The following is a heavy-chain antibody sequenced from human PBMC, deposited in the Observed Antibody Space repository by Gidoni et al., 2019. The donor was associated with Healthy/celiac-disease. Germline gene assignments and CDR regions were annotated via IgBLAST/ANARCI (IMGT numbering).Heavy chain of an antibody. CDR2: IYSGGST. CDR3: ARDRGSSPGGYYYYGMDV. D-gene: IGHD6-13*01. V-gene: IGHV3-66*01. J-gene: IGHJ6*02. Sequence: EVQLVESGGGLVQPGGSLRLSCAASGFTVSSNYMSWVRQAPGKGLEWVSVIYSGGSTYYADSVKGRFTISRDKSKNTLYLQMNSLRAEDTAVYYCARDRGSSPGGYYYYGMDVWGQGTTVTVSS. CDR1: GFTVSSNY.